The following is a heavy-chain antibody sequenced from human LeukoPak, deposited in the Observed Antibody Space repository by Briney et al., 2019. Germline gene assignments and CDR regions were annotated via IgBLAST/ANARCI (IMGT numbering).Heavy chain of an antibody. J-gene: IGHJ6*03. CDR2: INPNSGGT. CDR1: GYTFTGYY. Sequence: ASVKVPCKASGYTFTGYYMHWVRQAPGQGLEWMGWINPNSGGTNYAQKFQGRVTMTRDTSISTAYMELSRLRSDDTAVYYCARGKLVGATRGYYYYYMDVWGKGTTVTVSS. D-gene: IGHD1-26*01. CDR3: ARGKLVGATRGYYYYYMDV. V-gene: IGHV1-2*02.